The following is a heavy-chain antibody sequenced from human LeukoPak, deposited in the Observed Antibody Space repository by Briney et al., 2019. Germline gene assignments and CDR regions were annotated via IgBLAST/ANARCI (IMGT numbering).Heavy chain of an antibody. D-gene: IGHD4-11*01. Sequence: GGSLKLSCAASGFTFSGSAMHWVRQASGKGLEWVGRIRSKANSYATAYAASVKGRFTISRDDSKNTAYLQMNSLKTEDTAVYYCTRYSNYGLDYWGQGTLVTVSS. V-gene: IGHV3-73*01. J-gene: IGHJ4*02. CDR3: TRYSNYGLDY. CDR2: IRSKANSYAT. CDR1: GFTFSGSA.